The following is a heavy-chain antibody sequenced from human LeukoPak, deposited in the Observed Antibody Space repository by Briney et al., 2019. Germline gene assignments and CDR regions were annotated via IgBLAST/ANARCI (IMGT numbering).Heavy chain of an antibody. D-gene: IGHD3-10*01. V-gene: IGHV1-8*03. CDR2: MNPNSGNT. Sequence: GASVKVSCKASGYTFTSYDINWVRQATGQGLEWMGWMNPNSGNTGYAQKFQGRVTITRNTSISTAYMELSSLRSEDTAVYYCARARSSYYGSGSYSHWGQGTLVTVSS. CDR1: GYTFTSYD. CDR3: ARARSSYYGSGSYSH. J-gene: IGHJ4*02.